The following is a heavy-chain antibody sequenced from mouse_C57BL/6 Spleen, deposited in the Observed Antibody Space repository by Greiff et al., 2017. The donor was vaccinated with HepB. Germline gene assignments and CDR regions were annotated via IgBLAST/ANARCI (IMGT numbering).Heavy chain of an antibody. V-gene: IGHV3-6*01. CDR3: ARAPSYYYGSSPGYFDY. CDR2: ISYDGSN. Sequence: EVKLLESGPGLVKPSQSLSLTCSVTGYSITSGYYWNWIRQFPGNKLEWMGYISYDGSNNYNPSLKNRISITRDTSKNQFFLKLNSVTTEDTATYYCARAPSYYYGSSPGYFDYWGQGTTLTVSS. CDR1: GYSITSGYY. D-gene: IGHD1-1*01. J-gene: IGHJ2*01.